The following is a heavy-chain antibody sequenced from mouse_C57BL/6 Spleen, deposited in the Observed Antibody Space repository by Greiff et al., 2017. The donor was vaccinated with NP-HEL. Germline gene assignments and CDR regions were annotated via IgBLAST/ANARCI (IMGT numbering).Heavy chain of an antibody. CDR3: ARGYDGYLSYAMDY. CDR1: GYTFTSYW. D-gene: IGHD2-3*01. J-gene: IGHJ4*01. CDR2: IDPSDSET. V-gene: IGHV1-52*01. Sequence: QVQLQQPGAELVRPGSSVKLSCKASGYTFTSYWMHWVKQRPIQGLEWIGNIDPSDSETHYNQKFKDKATLTVDKSSSTAYMQLSSLTSEDSAVYYCARGYDGYLSYAMDYWGQGTSVTVSS.